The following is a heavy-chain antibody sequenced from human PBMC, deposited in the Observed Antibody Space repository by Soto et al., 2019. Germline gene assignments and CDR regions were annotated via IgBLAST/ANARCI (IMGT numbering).Heavy chain of an antibody. Sequence: PGGSLRLSCVGSGFTFSTYSINWVRQAPGKGLESVSSISSRSDIYNAGSVKGLFTTSRDYAKNSVSLQMNSLGADDTAVFYSGGEDTAWPLAYDLGVWGQGTTVTVYS. CDR1: GFTFSTYS. CDR2: ISSRSDI. CDR3: GGEDTAWPLAYDLGV. V-gene: IGHV3-21*01. D-gene: IGHD2-21*02. J-gene: IGHJ6*02.